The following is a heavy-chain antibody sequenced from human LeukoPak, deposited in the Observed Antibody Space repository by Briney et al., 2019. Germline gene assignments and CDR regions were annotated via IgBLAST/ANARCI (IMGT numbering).Heavy chain of an antibody. J-gene: IGHJ4*02. CDR1: GFTFSSYS. V-gene: IGHV3-21*01. D-gene: IGHD3-16*01. CDR2: ISSSSSYL. CDR3: ARRGEKDFDY. Sequence: GGSLRLSCAASGFTFSSYSMNWLRQAPGKGREWVSSISSSSSYLYYADSVKGRFTISRDNAKNSLYLQMNSLRAEDTAVYYCARRGEKDFDYWGQGTLVTVSS.